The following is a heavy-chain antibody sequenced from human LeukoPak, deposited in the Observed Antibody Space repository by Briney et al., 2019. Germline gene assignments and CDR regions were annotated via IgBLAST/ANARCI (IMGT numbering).Heavy chain of an antibody. CDR2: ISAYNGNT. Sequence: ASVKVSCKASGYTFTSCYMHWVRQAPGQGLEWMGWISAYNGNTNYAQKLQGRVTMTTDTSTSTAYMELRSLRSDDTAVYYCARERGYSSSSVFDYWGQGTLVTVSS. D-gene: IGHD6-6*01. V-gene: IGHV1-18*04. CDR1: GYTFTSCY. J-gene: IGHJ4*02. CDR3: ARERGYSSSSVFDY.